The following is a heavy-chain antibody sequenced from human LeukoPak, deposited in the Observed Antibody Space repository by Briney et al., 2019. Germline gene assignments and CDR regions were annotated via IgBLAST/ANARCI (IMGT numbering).Heavy chain of an antibody. V-gene: IGHV4-59*08. CDR3: ARLVAGTLSL. J-gene: IGHJ3*01. Sequence: SETLSLTCTVSGGSMTGYYWSWIRQPPGKGLEWIGYVYYNGSTNYNPSLKSRVTISVDTSKNQFSLKLSSVTAADTALYYCARLVAGTLSLWGQGTMVTVSS. CDR2: VYYNGST. D-gene: IGHD6-19*01. CDR1: GGSMTGYY.